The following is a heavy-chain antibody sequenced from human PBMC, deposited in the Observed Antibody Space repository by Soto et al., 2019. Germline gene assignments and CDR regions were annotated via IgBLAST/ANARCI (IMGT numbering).Heavy chain of an antibody. CDR1: GFIFSSYG. Sequence: QVQLVESGGGVVQPGRSLRLSCAASGFIFSSYGMHWVRQAPGKGLEWVAIISYDGNNRYYADSVKGRFTISRDNSKKTPYLQMNGLRAEDTAVYYCAKDLGSGWSFDYWGQGTLVTVSS. D-gene: IGHD6-19*01. J-gene: IGHJ4*02. CDR2: ISYDGNNR. V-gene: IGHV3-30*18. CDR3: AKDLGSGWSFDY.